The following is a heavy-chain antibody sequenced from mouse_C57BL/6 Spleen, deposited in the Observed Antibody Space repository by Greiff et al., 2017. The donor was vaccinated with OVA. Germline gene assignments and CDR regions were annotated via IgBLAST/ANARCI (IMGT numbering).Heavy chain of an antibody. D-gene: IGHD2-4*01. J-gene: IGHJ3*01. V-gene: IGHV14-4*01. CDR2: IDPENGDT. CDR3: TTRIYYDYDGFAY. CDR1: GFNIKDDY. Sequence: EVQLQQSGAELVRPGASVKLSCTASGFNIKDDYMHWVKQRPEQGLEWIGWIDPENGDTEYASKFQGKATITADTSSNTAYLQLSSLTSEDTAVYYCTTRIYYDYDGFAYWGQGTLVTDSA.